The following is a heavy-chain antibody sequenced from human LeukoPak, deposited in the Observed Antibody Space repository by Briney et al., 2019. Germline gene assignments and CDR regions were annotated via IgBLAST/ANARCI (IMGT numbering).Heavy chain of an antibody. CDR3: AAEQRDAFDI. D-gene: IGHD6-25*01. J-gene: IGHJ3*02. CDR1: GFTFTSYW. V-gene: IGHV3-23*01. CDR2: ISGSGGST. Sequence: GGSLRLSCAASGFTFTSYWMSWVRQAPGKGLEWVSAISGSGGSTYYADSVKGRFTISRDNSKNTLYLQMNSLRAEDTAVYYCAAEQRDAFDIWGQGTMVTVPS.